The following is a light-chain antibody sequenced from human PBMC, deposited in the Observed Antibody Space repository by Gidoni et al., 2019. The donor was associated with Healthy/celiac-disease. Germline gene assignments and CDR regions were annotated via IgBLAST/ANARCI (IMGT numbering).Light chain of an antibody. J-gene: IGKJ3*01. CDR2: GAS. CDR1: QSVSSSY. V-gene: IGKV3-20*01. Sequence: EIVLTQSPGTLSLSPGERATLSCRASQSVSSSYLAWYQQKPGQAPRLLIYGASSRATGSPDRFSGSGSGTDFTLTISRLEPEDFAVYYCQQYGSSPQRFTFGPGTKVDIK. CDR3: QQYGSSPQRFT.